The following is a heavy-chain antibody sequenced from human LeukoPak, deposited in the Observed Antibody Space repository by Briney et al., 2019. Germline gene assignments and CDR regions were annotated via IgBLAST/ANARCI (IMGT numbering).Heavy chain of an antibody. V-gene: IGHV1-8*01. J-gene: IGHJ4*02. CDR2: MNPNSGNT. Sequence: ASGQVSFQASGYTFTSYDINWVRQATGQGLGWMGWMNPNSGNTGYAQKFQGRVTMTRNTSISTAYMELSSLRSEDTAVYYCARGHYGSGSYYIDYWGQGTLVTVSS. CDR1: GYTFTSYD. D-gene: IGHD3-10*01. CDR3: ARGHYGSGSYYIDY.